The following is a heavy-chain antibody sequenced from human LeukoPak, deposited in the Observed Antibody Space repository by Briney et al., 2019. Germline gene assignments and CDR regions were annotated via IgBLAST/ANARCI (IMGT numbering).Heavy chain of an antibody. D-gene: IGHD4-17*01. Sequence: GGSLRLSCVGSGFTFSGNGMHWVRQAPGKGLEWVAVIWYDGSREYYADSVKGRFTISRENSRNTVYLQMNSLRAEDTAMYYCARFYGDDFSGYFDYWGQGTLVSVSS. CDR2: IWYDGSRE. V-gene: IGHV3-33*01. J-gene: IGHJ4*02. CDR3: ARFYGDDFSGYFDY. CDR1: GFTFSGNG.